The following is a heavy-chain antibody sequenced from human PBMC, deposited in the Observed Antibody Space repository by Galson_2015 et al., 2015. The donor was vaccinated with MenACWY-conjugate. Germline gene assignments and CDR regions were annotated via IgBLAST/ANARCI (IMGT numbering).Heavy chain of an antibody. CDR1: GFTFSSYA. D-gene: IGHD2-21*02. CDR3: AKVVVVAAANPFDY. Sequence: SLRLSCAASGFTFSSYAMGWVRQAPGKGLEWVSSISGKSDYTYYADSVKARFTISRDNSKNTLYLEMNSLRAEDTALYYCAKVVVVAAANPFDYWGQGTLVTVSS. V-gene: IGHV3-23*01. J-gene: IGHJ4*02. CDR2: ISGKSDYT.